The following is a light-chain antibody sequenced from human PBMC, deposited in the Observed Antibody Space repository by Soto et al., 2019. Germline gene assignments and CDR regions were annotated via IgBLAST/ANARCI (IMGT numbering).Light chain of an antibody. CDR3: QRYNTWPFS. Sequence: EIVMTQSPATLSVSPGERATLSCRASQSVSSNLAWYQQKPGQAPRLLIYGASTRATGIPARFSGSGSGNEFTLTISSLQSEDFAVYYCQRYNTWPFSFGPGTNVDIK. CDR1: QSVSSN. J-gene: IGKJ3*01. CDR2: GAS. V-gene: IGKV3D-15*01.